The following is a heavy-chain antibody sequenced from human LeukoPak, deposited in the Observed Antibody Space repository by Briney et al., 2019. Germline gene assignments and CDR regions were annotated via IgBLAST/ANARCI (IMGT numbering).Heavy chain of an antibody. CDR2: VKEDGRQK. CDR3: ARGGFDYGDYVDY. D-gene: IGHD4-17*01. Sequence: PGGSLRLSCAASGFTFSTYWMSWVRQTPGKGLEWVANVKEDGRQKFYVDSVKGRFTISRDNSKNTLYLQMNSLRAEDTAVYYCARGGFDYGDYVDYWGQGTLVTVSS. CDR1: GFTFSTYW. J-gene: IGHJ4*02. V-gene: IGHV3-7*02.